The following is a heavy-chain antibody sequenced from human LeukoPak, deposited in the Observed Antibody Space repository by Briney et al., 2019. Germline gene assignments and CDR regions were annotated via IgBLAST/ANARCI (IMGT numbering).Heavy chain of an antibody. CDR2: IYYSGST. J-gene: IGHJ4*02. Sequence: SETLSLTCTVSGGSISSSSYYWGWIRQPPGKGLEWIGSIYYSGSTYYNPSLKSRVTISVDTSKNQFSLKLSSVTAADTAVYYCARGPRYDFWSGYYWGYFDYWGQGTLVTVSS. V-gene: IGHV4-39*01. CDR3: ARGPRYDFWSGYYWGYFDY. CDR1: GGSISSSSYY. D-gene: IGHD3-3*01.